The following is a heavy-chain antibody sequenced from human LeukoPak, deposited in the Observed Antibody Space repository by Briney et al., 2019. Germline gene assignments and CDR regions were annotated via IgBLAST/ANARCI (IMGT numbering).Heavy chain of an antibody. Sequence: SETLSLTCAVYGGSFSGYYWSWIRQPPGKGLEWIGEINHRGNTNYNPSLKSRVTISVDTSKNQFSLKLSSVTAADTAVYYCARGRLDYDILTGYLSGWSDPWGQGTLVTVSS. V-gene: IGHV4-34*01. D-gene: IGHD3-9*01. CDR3: ARGRLDYDILTGYLSGWSDP. CDR1: GGSFSGYY. CDR2: INHRGNT. J-gene: IGHJ5*02.